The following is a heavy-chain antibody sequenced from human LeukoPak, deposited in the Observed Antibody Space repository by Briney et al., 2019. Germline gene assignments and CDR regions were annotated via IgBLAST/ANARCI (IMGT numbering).Heavy chain of an antibody. CDR2: INHSGST. CDR3: ARDCSIVVVPAATRSLWFDP. J-gene: IGHJ5*02. D-gene: IGHD2-2*01. V-gene: IGHV4-34*01. CDR1: GGSFSGYY. Sequence: SSETLSLTCAVYGGSFSGYYWSWIRQPPGKGLEWIGEINHSGSTNYNPSLKSRVTISVDTSKNQFSLKLSSVTAADTAVYYCARDCSIVVVPAATRSLWFDPWGQGTLVTVSS.